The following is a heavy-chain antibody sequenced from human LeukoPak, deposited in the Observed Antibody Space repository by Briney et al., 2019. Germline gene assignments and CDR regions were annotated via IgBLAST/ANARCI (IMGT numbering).Heavy chain of an antibody. J-gene: IGHJ6*02. V-gene: IGHV3-7*01. CDR2: IKEDGSEK. CDR3: ATYTNWVAGDV. D-gene: IGHD1-1*01. Sequence: GGSLRLSCAASGLTFSKSWMSSVRQAPGQGLEWVAGIKEDGSEKDYVDSVKGRFTISRDNAQNSLYLQMNSLRAEDTAVYYCATYTNWVAGDVWGQGTSVSVSS. CDR1: GLTFSKSW.